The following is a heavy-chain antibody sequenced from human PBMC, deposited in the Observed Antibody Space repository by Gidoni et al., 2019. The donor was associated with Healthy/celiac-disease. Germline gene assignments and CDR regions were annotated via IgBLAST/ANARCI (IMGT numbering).Heavy chain of an antibody. V-gene: IGHV4-4*02. CDR1: GVSISICNW. CDR2: IYHSGST. D-gene: IGHD6-13*01. CDR3: ARDPSSSWYDGMDV. Sequence: QVQLQESGAGLVMPSGTLSLTCAVPGVSISICNWWSWVRQPPGKVLEWIGEIYHSGSTHYNPSLKSRVTISVDKSKNQFSLKLSSVTAADTAVYYCARDPSSSWYDGMDVWGQGTTVTVSS. J-gene: IGHJ6*02.